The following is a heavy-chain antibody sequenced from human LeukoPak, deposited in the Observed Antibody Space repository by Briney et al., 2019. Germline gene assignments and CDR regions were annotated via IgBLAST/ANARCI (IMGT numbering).Heavy chain of an antibody. CDR1: GGTFSNYA. CDR3: AKDRASSSWSREAFDI. V-gene: IGHV1-69*05. CDR2: IIPIFGTA. Sequence: ASVKVSCKASGGTFSNYAISWVRQAPGQGLEWMGGIIPIFGTANYAQKFQGRVTITTDESTSTVYMEVSSVRFEDTAVYYCAKDRASSSWSREAFDIWGQGTVVTVSS. J-gene: IGHJ3*02. D-gene: IGHD6-13*01.